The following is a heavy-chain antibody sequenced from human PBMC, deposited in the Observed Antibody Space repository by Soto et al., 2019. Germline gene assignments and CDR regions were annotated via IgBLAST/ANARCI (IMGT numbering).Heavy chain of an antibody. D-gene: IGHD5-12*01. CDR3: ARGSGGATATLDYYYFYMDV. J-gene: IGHJ6*03. V-gene: IGHV1-2*04. Sequence: QVQLVPSGAEVRKPGASVTVSCRSSGDSFNDYYIHWVRQAPGQGFEWMGWINPNGGVTKYAQKFQGWVSMTRDASIRTVYMQLSRLRSDDTAVYYCARGSGGATATLDYYYFYMDVWGTGTTVTVSS. CDR1: GDSFNDYY. CDR2: INPNGGVT.